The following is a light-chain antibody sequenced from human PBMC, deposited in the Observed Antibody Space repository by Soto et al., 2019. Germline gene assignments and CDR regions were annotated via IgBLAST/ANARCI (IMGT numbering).Light chain of an antibody. CDR2: AAS. Sequence: EIVLTQSPATLSLSPGERATLSCRASQSISSNLAWYQQKPGQAPRLLIYAASNRATDIPARFSGSGSGTDFTLTISSLEPEDFAVYYCYQRSSWPLTFGGGTKVEIK. J-gene: IGKJ4*01. CDR3: YQRSSWPLT. V-gene: IGKV3-11*01. CDR1: QSISSN.